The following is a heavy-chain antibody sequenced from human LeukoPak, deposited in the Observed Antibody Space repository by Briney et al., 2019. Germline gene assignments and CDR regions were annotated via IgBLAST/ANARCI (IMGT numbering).Heavy chain of an antibody. CDR3: ARDGAYSSSSKHTIPLD. J-gene: IGHJ4*02. Sequence: SETLSLTCTVSGGSISSYYWSWIRQPAGKGLEWIGRIYTSGSTNYNPSLKSRVTMSVDTSKNQFSLKLSSVTAADTAVYYCARDGAYSSSSKHTIPLDWGQGTLVTVSS. CDR1: GGSISSYY. D-gene: IGHD6-13*01. CDR2: IYTSGST. V-gene: IGHV4-4*07.